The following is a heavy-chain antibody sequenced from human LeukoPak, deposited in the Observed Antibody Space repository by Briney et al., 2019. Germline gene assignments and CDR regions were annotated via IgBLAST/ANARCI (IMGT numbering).Heavy chain of an antibody. CDR2: ISWNSGSI. D-gene: IGHD6-6*01. CDR3: AKANGYSTSSYYFDY. Sequence: GGSLRLSCAASGFTFDDYAMHWVRPAPGKGLEWVSGISWNSGSIAYADSVKGRFTISRDNAKNSLYLQMNSLRAEDTALYYCAKANGYSTSSYYFDYWGQGTLVTVSS. CDR1: GFTFDDYA. J-gene: IGHJ4*02. V-gene: IGHV3-9*01.